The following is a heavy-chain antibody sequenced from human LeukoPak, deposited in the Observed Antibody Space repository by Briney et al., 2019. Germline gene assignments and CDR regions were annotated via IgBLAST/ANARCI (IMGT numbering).Heavy chain of an antibody. CDR3: ARGPTYYYGSGSYFNWFDP. CDR2: INPNSGGT. J-gene: IGHJ5*02. CDR1: GYTFTGYY. Sequence: ASVKVSCKASGYTFTGYYMHWVRQAPGQGLEWMGWINPNSGGTNYAQKFQGRVTITADESTSTAYMELSSLRSEDTAVYYCARGPTYYYGSGSYFNWFDPWGQGTLVTVSS. V-gene: IGHV1-2*02. D-gene: IGHD3-10*01.